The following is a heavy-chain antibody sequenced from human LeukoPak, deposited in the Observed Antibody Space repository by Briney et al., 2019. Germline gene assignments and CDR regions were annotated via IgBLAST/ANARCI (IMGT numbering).Heavy chain of an antibody. V-gene: IGHV4-59*01. CDR2: LYSSGST. Sequence: SETLSLTCTVSGGPISSYYWSWIRQPPGKGLEWIGYLYSSGSTKYNPSLKSRVTISLDTSNKFSLKLSSVTAADTAVYYCARDNVRAMVRGNDAFDIWGQGTMVTVSS. CDR3: ARDNVRAMVRGNDAFDI. CDR1: GGPISSYY. J-gene: IGHJ3*02. D-gene: IGHD5-18*01.